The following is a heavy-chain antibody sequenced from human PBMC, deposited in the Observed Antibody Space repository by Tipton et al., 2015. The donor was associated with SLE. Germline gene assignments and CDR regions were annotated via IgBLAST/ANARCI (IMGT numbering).Heavy chain of an antibody. Sequence: QLVQSGAEVKKPGASVKVSCKASGYTFTSYGISWVRQAPGQGLEWMRWISAYNGNTNYAQKLQGRVTMTTDTSTSTAYMELRSLRSDDTAVYYCARDVLDITIFGVVITDYWGQGTLVTVSS. CDR1: GYTFTSYG. J-gene: IGHJ4*02. V-gene: IGHV1-18*01. CDR2: ISAYNGNT. D-gene: IGHD3-3*01. CDR3: ARDVLDITIFGVVITDY.